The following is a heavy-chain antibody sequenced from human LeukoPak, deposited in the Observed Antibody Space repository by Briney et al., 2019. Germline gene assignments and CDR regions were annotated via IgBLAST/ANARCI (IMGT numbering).Heavy chain of an antibody. Sequence: ASVKVSCKASGYTFTSYYMHWVRQAPRQGLEWMGIINPSGGSTSYAQKFQGRVTMTRDTSTSTVYMELSSLRSEDTAVYYCARAVRGSWAAAVLTYWGQGTLVP. CDR3: ARAVRGSWAAAVLTY. J-gene: IGHJ4*02. V-gene: IGHV1-46*01. D-gene: IGHD6-13*01. CDR1: GYTFTSYY. CDR2: INPSGGST.